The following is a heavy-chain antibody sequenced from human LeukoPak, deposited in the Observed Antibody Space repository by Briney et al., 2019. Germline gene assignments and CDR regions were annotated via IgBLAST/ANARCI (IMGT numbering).Heavy chain of an antibody. D-gene: IGHD3-3*01. Sequence: SETLSLTCTVSGGSISSYYWSWIRQPPGKGLEWIGYIYYSGSTNYNPSLKSRVTISVDTSKNQFSLKLSSVTAADTAVYYCARDRGYDFWSGYLGYYYYYYMDVWGKGTTVTVSS. CDR1: GGSISSYY. CDR2: IYYSGST. J-gene: IGHJ6*03. CDR3: ARDRGYDFWSGYLGYYYYYYMDV. V-gene: IGHV4-59*12.